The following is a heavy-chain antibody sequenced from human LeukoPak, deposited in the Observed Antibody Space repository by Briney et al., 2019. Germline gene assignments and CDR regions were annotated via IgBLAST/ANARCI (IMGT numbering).Heavy chain of an antibody. D-gene: IGHD6-19*01. CDR3: ARDSSGWYHWFDP. V-gene: IGHV3-53*01. J-gene: IGHJ5*02. Sequence: GGSLRLSCAASGFTVSTYYMTWVRQAPGKGLEWVSVIYSSGSTYYADSVKGRFTISRDNAKNSLYLQMKSLRAEDTAVYYCARDSSGWYHWFDPWGQGTLVTVSS. CDR1: GFTVSTYY. CDR2: IYSSGST.